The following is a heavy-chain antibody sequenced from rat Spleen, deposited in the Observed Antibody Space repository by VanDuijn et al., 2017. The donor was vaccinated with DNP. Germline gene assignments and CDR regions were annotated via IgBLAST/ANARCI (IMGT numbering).Heavy chain of an antibody. D-gene: IGHD3-1*01. Sequence: QVQLKESGPGLVQPSQTLSLTCTVSGFSLTSYNVHWIRQPTGKGLEWMGIIWTGGSTDYNSVLKSRLSISRDTSKSQVFLEMNSLQTDDTGTYYCTRDRVSSIPFDYWGQGVMVTVSS. CDR2: IWTGGST. CDR3: TRDRVSSIPFDY. J-gene: IGHJ2*01. CDR1: GFSLTSYN. V-gene: IGHV2-30*01.